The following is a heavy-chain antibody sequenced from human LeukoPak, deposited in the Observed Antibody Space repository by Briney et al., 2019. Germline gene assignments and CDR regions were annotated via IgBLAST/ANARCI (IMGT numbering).Heavy chain of an antibody. J-gene: IGHJ4*02. CDR1: GGSISSYY. V-gene: IGHV4-59*01. CDR2: IYYSGST. CDR3: ARGRAYYGSGSYLWDY. Sequence: SETLSLTCTVSGGSISSYYWSWIRQPPGKGLEWIGYIYYSGSTNYNPSLKSRVTIPVDTSKNQFSLKLSSVTAADTAVYYCARGRAYYGSGSYLWDYWGQGTLVTVSS. D-gene: IGHD3-10*01.